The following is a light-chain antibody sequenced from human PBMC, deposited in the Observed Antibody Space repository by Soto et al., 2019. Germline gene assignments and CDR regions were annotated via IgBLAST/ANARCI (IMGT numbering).Light chain of an antibody. CDR1: SSDVGGYNY. V-gene: IGLV2-8*01. CDR2: EVS. Sequence: QSVLTQPPSASGSPGQSVTISCTGTSSDVGGYNYVSWYQQHPGKAPKLMIYEVSKRPSGVPDRFSGSKSDNTASLTVSGLQAEDEADYYCSSYAGSNNLRVFGSGNMVTVL. J-gene: IGLJ1*01. CDR3: SSYAGSNNLRV.